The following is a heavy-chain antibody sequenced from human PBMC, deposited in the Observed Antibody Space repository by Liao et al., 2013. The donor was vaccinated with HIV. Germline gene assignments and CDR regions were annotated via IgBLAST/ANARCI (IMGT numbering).Heavy chain of an antibody. V-gene: IGHV4-39*07. J-gene: IGHJ4*02. D-gene: IGHD6-13*01. CDR2: IYYSGST. CDR3: ARELIAAAGYFDY. CDR1: GGSISSSSYY. Sequence: QVQLQESGPGLVKPSQTLSLTCTVSGGSISSSSYYWGWIRQPPGKGLEWIGSIYYSGSTYYNPSLKSRVTISVDTSKNQFSLKLSSVTAADTAVYYCARELIAAAGYFDYWAREPWSPSPQ.